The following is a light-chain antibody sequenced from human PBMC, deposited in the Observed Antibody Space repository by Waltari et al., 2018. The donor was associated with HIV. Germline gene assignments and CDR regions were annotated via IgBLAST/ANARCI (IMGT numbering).Light chain of an antibody. J-gene: IGKJ2*01. CDR2: DGS. V-gene: IGKV3-11*01. Sequence: ENVLTQSPVTLSLSPGERATLSCRASQNIWRYLAWYQQKPGQAPRLLIYDGSNRATGIPDRFSGSGSGTDFTLTISSLEPEDFAVYYCQQRTNWHTFGQGTKLEIK. CDR3: QQRTNWHT. CDR1: QNIWRY.